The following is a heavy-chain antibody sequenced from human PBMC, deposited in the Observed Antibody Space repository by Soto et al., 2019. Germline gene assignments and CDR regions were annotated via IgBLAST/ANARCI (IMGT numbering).Heavy chain of an antibody. CDR1: GYTFTGYY. Sequence: ASVKVSCKASGYTFTGYYMHWVRQAPGQGLEWMGWINPNSGGTNYAQKFQGRVTMTRDTSISTAYMELSRLRSDDTAVYYCARGSGGYILRFLEWFLDYWGQGTLVTVS. D-gene: IGHD3-3*01. CDR3: ARGSGGYILRFLEWFLDY. CDR2: INPNSGGT. J-gene: IGHJ4*02. V-gene: IGHV1-2*02.